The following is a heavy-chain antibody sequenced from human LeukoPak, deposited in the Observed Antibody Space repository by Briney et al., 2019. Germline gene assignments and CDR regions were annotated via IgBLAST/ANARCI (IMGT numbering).Heavy chain of an antibody. J-gene: IGHJ4*02. CDR1: GGSISSYY. V-gene: IGHV4-59*01. D-gene: IGHD4-17*01. CDR2: IYYSGST. CDR3: ARAGYGDYGLS. Sequence: SETLSLTCTVSGGSISSYYWSWIRQPPGKGLEWIGYIYYSGSTNYNPSLKSRVTISVDTSKNQFSLKLSSVTAADTAVYYCARAGYGDYGLSWGQGTLVTVSA.